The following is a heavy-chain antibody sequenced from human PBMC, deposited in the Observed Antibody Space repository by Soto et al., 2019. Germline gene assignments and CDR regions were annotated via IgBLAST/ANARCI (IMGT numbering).Heavy chain of an antibody. CDR1: GASISKNW. V-gene: IGHV4-4*02. CDR2: TYDGVIF. CDR3: VRGMWHAFDV. D-gene: IGHD2-21*01. J-gene: IGHJ3*01. Sequence: QVQLQESGPGLVKPSETLALTCDVSGASISKNWWSWVRQTPGKGLEWIGETYDGVIFNYNPTLRGRVSISIDRSKNQYSLQLTSVTAADTAAYSCVRGMWHAFDVWGQGTMVTVSS.